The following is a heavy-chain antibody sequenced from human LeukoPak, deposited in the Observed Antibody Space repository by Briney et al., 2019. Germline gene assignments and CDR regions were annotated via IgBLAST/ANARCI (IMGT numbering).Heavy chain of an antibody. CDR2: IYHSGSK. CDR3: ARGDRQLGVGY. D-gene: IGHD6-13*01. CDR1: GGSITYYY. Sequence: SQTLSLTCTVSGGSITYYYWSWIREPPGKRLKWIGYIYHSGSKRYNPSLKSRVTISLDTSKNQFSLKLSSVTAADTAAYYCARGDRQLGVGYWGQGTLVTVSS. V-gene: IGHV4-59*01. J-gene: IGHJ4*02.